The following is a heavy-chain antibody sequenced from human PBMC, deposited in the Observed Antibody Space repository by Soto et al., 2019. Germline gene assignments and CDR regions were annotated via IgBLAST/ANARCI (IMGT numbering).Heavy chain of an antibody. D-gene: IGHD2-8*02. CDR3: VKDRSDTWSFDY. V-gene: IGHV3-30*18. CDR2: VSHGGTLY. Sequence: GGSLRLSCSASGFIYSSCAMHWVRQVPGKGLEWLAVVSHGGTLYPYADSVKGRFTISRDNSRKMLYLQMNSLRPDDTAVYYCVKDRSDTWSFDYWGQGTLVTVSS. J-gene: IGHJ4*02. CDR1: GFIYSSCA.